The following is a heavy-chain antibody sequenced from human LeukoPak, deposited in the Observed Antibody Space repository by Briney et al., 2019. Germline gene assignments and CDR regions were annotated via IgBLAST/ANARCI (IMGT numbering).Heavy chain of an antibody. J-gene: IGHJ6*03. V-gene: IGHV4-59*12. D-gene: IGHD3-10*01. CDR3: ARDYSYSSGGNYYYYMDV. Sequence: SETLSLTCTVSGGSISSYYWSWIRQPPGKGLEWIGYIYYSGSTNYNPSLKSRVTMSVDTSKNQFSLKLSSVTAADTAVYYCARDYSYSSGGNYYYYMDVWGKGTTVTVSS. CDR1: GGSISSYY. CDR2: IYYSGST.